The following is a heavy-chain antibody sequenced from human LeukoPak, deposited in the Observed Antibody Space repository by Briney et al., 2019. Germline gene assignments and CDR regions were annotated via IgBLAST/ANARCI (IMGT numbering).Heavy chain of an antibody. J-gene: IGHJ6*03. D-gene: IGHD1-1*01. Sequence: SETLSLTCTVSGGSISSGDYYWSWIRQPPGKGLEWIVRIYTSGSTNYNPSLKSRVTMSVDTSKNQFSLKLSSVTAADTAVYYCARDGPLMRGTYYYMDVWGKGTTVTVSS. V-gene: IGHV4-61*02. CDR3: ARDGPLMRGTYYYMDV. CDR1: GGSISSGDYY. CDR2: IYTSGST.